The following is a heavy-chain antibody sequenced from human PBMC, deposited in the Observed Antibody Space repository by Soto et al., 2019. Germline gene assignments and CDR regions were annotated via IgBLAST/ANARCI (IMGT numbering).Heavy chain of an antibody. V-gene: IGHV1-18*01. J-gene: IGHJ4*02. CDR3: ARVSDYGDSDPNYVDY. D-gene: IGHD4-17*01. CDR1: GYTFTSYG. CDR2: ISAYNGNT. Sequence: ASVKVSCKASGYTFTSYGISWVRQAPGQGLEWMGWISAYNGNTNYAQKLQGRVTMTTDTSTSTAYMELRSLRSDDTAVYYCARVSDYGDSDPNYVDYWRQGTLVTVSS.